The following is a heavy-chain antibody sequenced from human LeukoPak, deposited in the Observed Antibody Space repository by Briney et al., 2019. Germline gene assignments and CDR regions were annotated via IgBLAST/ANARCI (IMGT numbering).Heavy chain of an antibody. CDR3: ARDSLGDYGDYFYYFDY. CDR1: GYAFSAYY. V-gene: IGHV1-2*02. J-gene: IGHJ4*02. D-gene: IGHD4-17*01. CDR2: LNPQTGDT. Sequence: GASVTVSCKASGYAFSAYYMHWVRQAPGQGLEWMGWLNPQTGDTHFAQKFQGRVTFTRDTSISTAYMAMSRLRSDDTAVFYCARDSLGDYGDYFYYFDYWGQGTLVTVSS.